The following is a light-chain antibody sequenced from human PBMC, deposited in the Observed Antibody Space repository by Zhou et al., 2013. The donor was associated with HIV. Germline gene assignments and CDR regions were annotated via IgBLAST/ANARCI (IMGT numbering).Light chain of an antibody. CDR2: TAS. CDR3: QQSYTTPET. Sequence: DIQMTQSPSSLSASVGDRVTMTCRASPGIRNDLGCNQQKPGKAPKRLIYTASNLQSGVPSRFSGSGYGTDFTLTISSLQPEDFANYYCQQSYTTPETFGGGPGWRSN. J-gene: IGKJ4*01. V-gene: IGKV1-39*01. CDR1: PGIRND.